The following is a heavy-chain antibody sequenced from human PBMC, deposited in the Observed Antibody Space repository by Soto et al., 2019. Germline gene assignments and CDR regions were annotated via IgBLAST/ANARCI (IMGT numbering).Heavy chain of an antibody. D-gene: IGHD4-17*01. CDR1: GFSLSTNGVG. Sequence: SGPTLVNPTQTLTLTCTFSGFSLSTNGVGVGWIRQPPGKALEWLALIYWDDDKRYSPSLKSRLTITKDTSKNQVVLTMTNMDPVDTATYYCAHRTHRMTTAENWFDPWGQGTLVTVSS. J-gene: IGHJ5*02. V-gene: IGHV2-5*02. CDR3: AHRTHRMTTAENWFDP. CDR2: IYWDDDK.